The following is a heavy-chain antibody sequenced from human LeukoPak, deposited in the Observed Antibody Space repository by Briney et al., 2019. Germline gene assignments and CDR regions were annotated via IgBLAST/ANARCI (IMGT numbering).Heavy chain of an antibody. CDR2: INHSGDT. CDR3: SRGRKGSSSWYGMDV. J-gene: IGHJ6*04. D-gene: IGHD6-13*01. V-gene: IGHV4-34*01. Sequence: PSETLSLTCDVNGGSFTGYYWSWISQPPATELNWIGVINHSGDTYYNPSLKSRLTMSEDTSKNQLSLILTSVTAADTAVHYCSRGRKGSSSWYGMDVWGNGTTVIVSS. CDR1: GGSFTGYY.